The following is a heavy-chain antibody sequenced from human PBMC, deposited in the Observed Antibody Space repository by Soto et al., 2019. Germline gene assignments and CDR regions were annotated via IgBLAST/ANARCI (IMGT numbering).Heavy chain of an antibody. Sequence: SEPQSLTYTVSGGYIVSYYGIWIRQQTGKGLEWIGYIYYSGSTNYNPSLKSRVTISVDTSKNQFSLKLSSVTAADTAVDYCARGLGYYDFWSGHPDAFDIWGQGTMVTVSS. V-gene: IGHV4-59*01. CDR1: GGYIVSYY. CDR2: IYYSGST. CDR3: ARGLGYYDFWSGHPDAFDI. J-gene: IGHJ3*02. D-gene: IGHD3-3*01.